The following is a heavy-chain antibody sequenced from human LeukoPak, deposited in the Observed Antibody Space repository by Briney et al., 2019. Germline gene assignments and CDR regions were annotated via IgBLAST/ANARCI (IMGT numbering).Heavy chain of an antibody. CDR3: ARGGGSSWSHGP. Sequence: GGSLRLSCAASGISFSASGMHWVRHVPGEGLEWVAFLWYGGSTKSYADSVKGRFTISRDNSNNTLALQMNSRRAEDTAVDYCARGGGSSWSHGPWGQGTLVTVSS. D-gene: IGHD6-13*01. V-gene: IGHV3-33*01. CDR1: GISFSASG. J-gene: IGHJ5*02. CDR2: LWYGGSTK.